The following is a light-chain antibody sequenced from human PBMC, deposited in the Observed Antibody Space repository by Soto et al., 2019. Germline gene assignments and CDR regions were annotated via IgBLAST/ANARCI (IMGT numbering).Light chain of an antibody. CDR3: SSYTGSSTYVV. CDR2: DVN. Sequence: QSVLTQPASVSGSPGQSITISCTGTSSDVGGYNYVSWYQQHPGKAPKLMIYDVNNRPSGVSNCFSGSKSGNTASLTISGLQAEDEADYYCSSYTGSSTYVVFGGGTKVTVL. V-gene: IGLV2-14*01. CDR1: SSDVGGYNY. J-gene: IGLJ2*01.